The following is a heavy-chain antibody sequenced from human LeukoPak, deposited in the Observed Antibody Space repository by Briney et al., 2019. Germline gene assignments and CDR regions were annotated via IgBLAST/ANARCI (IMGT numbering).Heavy chain of an antibody. CDR1: GFTFSTFG. D-gene: IGHD1-1*01. Sequence: GGSLRLSCAATGFTFSTFGMHWVRQTPGKGLEWVAFTRSDGGNRYYADSVKGRFTISRDNSKNTLYLQMSSLRPEDTAVYYCAKAFHSGELGRPAFDIWGQGIMVTVPS. CDR2: TRSDGGNR. J-gene: IGHJ3*02. CDR3: AKAFHSGELGRPAFDI. V-gene: IGHV3-30*02.